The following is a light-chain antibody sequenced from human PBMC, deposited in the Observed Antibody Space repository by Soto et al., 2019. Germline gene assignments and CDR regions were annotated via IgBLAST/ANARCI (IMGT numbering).Light chain of an antibody. CDR2: GAS. Sequence: EIVLTQSPGTLSLSPGERATLSCRASQSVSSSYLAWYQQKPGQAPSLLIYGASIRATGIPDRFSGSGSGTDFTLTISRLEPEDFAVYYCQQYGSSPRTFGQGTKVEIK. J-gene: IGKJ1*01. CDR1: QSVSSSY. V-gene: IGKV3-20*01. CDR3: QQYGSSPRT.